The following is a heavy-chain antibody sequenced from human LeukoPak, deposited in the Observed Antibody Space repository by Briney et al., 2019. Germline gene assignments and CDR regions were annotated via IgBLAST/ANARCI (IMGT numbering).Heavy chain of an antibody. V-gene: IGHV3-23*01. CDR3: AKETVHPEVAGTFCGIY. J-gene: IGHJ4*02. CDR1: GFTFSSYA. D-gene: IGHD6-19*01. Sequence: GGSLRLSCAASGFTFSSYAMSWVRQAPGKGLEWVSAISGSGGSTYYADSVKGRFTISRDNSKNTLYLQMNSLRAEDTAVYYCAKETVHPEVAGTFCGIYWGQGTLVTVSS. CDR2: ISGSGGST.